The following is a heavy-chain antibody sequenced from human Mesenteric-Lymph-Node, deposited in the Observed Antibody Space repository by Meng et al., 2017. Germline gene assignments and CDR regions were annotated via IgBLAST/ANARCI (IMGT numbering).Heavy chain of an antibody. CDR2: IYSCGST. V-gene: IGHV3-66*03. D-gene: IGHD2/OR15-2a*01. CDR1: GFTVSSNY. J-gene: IGHJ5*02. CDR3: ARDHGFLNWFDP. Sequence: VQLVGSGGGLIQPGGSLRLSCAASGFTVSSNYMSWVRQAPGKGLEWVSVIYSCGSTYYADSVKGRFSISRDNAKNSLSLQMSRLRVQDTAVYYCARDHGFLNWFDPWGQGTLVTVSS.